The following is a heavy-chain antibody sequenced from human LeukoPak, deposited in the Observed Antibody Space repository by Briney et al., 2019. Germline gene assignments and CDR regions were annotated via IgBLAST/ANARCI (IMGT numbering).Heavy chain of an antibody. J-gene: IGHJ4*02. D-gene: IGHD2-8*01. CDR2: INHSGST. V-gene: IGHV4-34*01. Sequence: PSETLSLTCAVYGGSFSGDSWSWIRQPPGKGLEWIGEINHSGSTNYNPSLKSRVTISVDTSKNQFSLKLSSVTAADTAVYYCARGLQGEGLLVYAILFDYWGQGTLVTVSS. CDR3: ARGLQGEGLLVYAILFDY. CDR1: GGSFSGDS.